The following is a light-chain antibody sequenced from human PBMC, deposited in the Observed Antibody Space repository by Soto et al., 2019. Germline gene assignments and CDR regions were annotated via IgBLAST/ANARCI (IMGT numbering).Light chain of an antibody. J-gene: IGKJ1*01. CDR1: QSISSW. CDR2: KAS. CDR3: QQYNRYSRT. Sequence: DIQMTQSPSTLSASVGDRVTITCRASQSISSWLAWYQQKPGKAPKLLIYKASSLESGVPSRFSGSGSGTEFTLTISSLQPYDVATYYCQQYNRYSRTFGQGTKVEIK. V-gene: IGKV1-5*03.